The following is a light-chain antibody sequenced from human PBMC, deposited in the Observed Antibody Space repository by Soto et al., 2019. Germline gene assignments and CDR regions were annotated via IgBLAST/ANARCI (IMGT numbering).Light chain of an antibody. CDR1: QSVSSN. Sequence: EIVMTQSPATLSVSPGERATLSCRASQSVSSNLAWYQHKPGQAPRLLVYGASTRASGIPDRFSGSGSGTEFTLSISSLQSEDFAVYYCQQYETSLGLTFGQGTKVDIK. V-gene: IGKV3-15*01. CDR3: QQYETSLGLT. CDR2: GAS. J-gene: IGKJ1*01.